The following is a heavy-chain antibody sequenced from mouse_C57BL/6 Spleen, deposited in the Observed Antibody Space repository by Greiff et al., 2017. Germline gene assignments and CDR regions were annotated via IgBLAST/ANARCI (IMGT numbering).Heavy chain of an antibody. CDR1: GFTFNTYS. J-gene: IGHJ2*01. V-gene: IGHV10-3*01. CDR3: VRESYGSSSYYFDY. D-gene: IGHD1-1*01. CDR2: IRSKSSNYAT. Sequence: DVKLVESGGGLVQPKGSLKLSCAASGFTFNTYSMHWVRQAPGKGLEWVARIRSKSSNYATYYADSVKDRFTISRDDSQSMLYLQMNNLKTEDTAMYYCVRESYGSSSYYFDYWGQGTTLTVSS.